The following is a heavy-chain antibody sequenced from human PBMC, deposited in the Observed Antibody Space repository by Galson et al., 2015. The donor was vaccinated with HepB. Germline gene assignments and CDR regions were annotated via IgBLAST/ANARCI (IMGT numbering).Heavy chain of an antibody. CDR1: GFTFSSYA. D-gene: IGHD3-22*01. J-gene: IGHJ6*02. CDR3: AKDLRVQYYYDSSGYYLDYYYYYGMDV. CDR2: ISGSGGST. V-gene: IGHV3-23*01. Sequence: SLRLSCAASGFTFSSYAMSWVRQAPGKGLEWVSAISGSGGSTYYADSVKGRFTISRDNSKNTLYLQMNSLRAEDTAVYYCAKDLRVQYYYDSSGYYLDYYYYYGMDVWGQGTTVTVSS.